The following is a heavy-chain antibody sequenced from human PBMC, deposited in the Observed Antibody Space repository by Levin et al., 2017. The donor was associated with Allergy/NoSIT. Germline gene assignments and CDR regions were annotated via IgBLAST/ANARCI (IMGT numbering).Heavy chain of an antibody. CDR1: GFTFSSYS. CDR3: ARPYYYDSSGYYSGAFDI. D-gene: IGHD3-22*01. CDR2: ISSSSSTI. Sequence: GGSLRLSCAASGFTFSSYSMNWVRQAPGKGLEWVSYISSSSSTIYYADSVKGRFTISRDNAKNSLYLQMNSLRAEDTAVYYCARPYYYDSSGYYSGAFDIWGQGTMVTVSS. V-gene: IGHV3-48*01. J-gene: IGHJ3*02.